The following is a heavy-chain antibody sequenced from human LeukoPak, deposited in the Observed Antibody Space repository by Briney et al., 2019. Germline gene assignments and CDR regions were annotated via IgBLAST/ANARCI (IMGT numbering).Heavy chain of an antibody. Sequence: ASVTVSCKASGYTFTGYHMHWVRQPPGQGLAGMGWINPNSGGTNYAQKFQGRVTMTRVTSISTAYMELSRLRSDDTAVYYCARASVGYCSGGSCYPGVYWGQGTLVTVSS. D-gene: IGHD2-15*01. J-gene: IGHJ4*02. V-gene: IGHV1-2*02. CDR1: GYTFTGYH. CDR3: ARASVGYCSGGSCYPGVY. CDR2: INPNSGGT.